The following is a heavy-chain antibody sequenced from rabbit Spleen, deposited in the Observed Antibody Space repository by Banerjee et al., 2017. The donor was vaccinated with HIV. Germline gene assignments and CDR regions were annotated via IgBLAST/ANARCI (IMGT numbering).Heavy chain of an antibody. Sequence: QQQLEESGGGLVKPGGTLTLTCKASGIDFSNYYYMYWVRQAPGKGLEWIACMYAGSSGSTYSATWAKGRFTISKTSSTTVTLQMSSLTVADTATYFCARDTGSSFSTYGMDLWGPGTLVTVS. D-gene: IGHD8-1*01. CDR3: ARDTGSSFSTYGMDL. J-gene: IGHJ6*01. V-gene: IGHV1S45*01. CDR1: GIDFSNYYY. CDR2: MYAGSSGST.